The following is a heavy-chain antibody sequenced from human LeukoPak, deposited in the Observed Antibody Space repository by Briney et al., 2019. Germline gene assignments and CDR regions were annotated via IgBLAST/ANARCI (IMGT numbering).Heavy chain of an antibody. CDR2: ISASGDVI. J-gene: IGHJ6*03. V-gene: IGHV3-23*01. D-gene: IGHD1-26*01. CDR1: GFPFSSYG. CDR3: AKNRGVGSHYYYHMNV. Sequence: GGSLRLSCAASGFPFSSYGMSWIRQGPVKGLEWVSSISASGDVIFLVDSVKGRFIVSRDNSQNTLSLQMNSLRVEDTAVYYCAKNRGVGSHYYYHMNVWGKGTTVTVSS.